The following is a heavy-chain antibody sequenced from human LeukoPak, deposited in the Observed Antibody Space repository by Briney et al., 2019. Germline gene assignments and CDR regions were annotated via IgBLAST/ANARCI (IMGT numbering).Heavy chain of an antibody. CDR1: GGSISSYY. Sequence: PSETLSLTCTVSGGSISSYYWSWIRQPAGKGLEWVGRIYTSGSTNYNPSLKSRVTMSVDTSKNQFSLKLSSVTAADTAVYYCARDLWGLLETSSSKVGFQTDYWGQGTLVTVSS. CDR2: IYTSGST. CDR3: ARDLWGLLETSSSKVGFQTDY. J-gene: IGHJ4*02. V-gene: IGHV4-4*07. D-gene: IGHD3-16*01.